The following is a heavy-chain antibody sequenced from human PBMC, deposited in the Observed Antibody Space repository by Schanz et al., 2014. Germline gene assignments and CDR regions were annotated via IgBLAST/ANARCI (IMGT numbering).Heavy chain of an antibody. CDR2: ISSGSSYA. Sequence: VQLVESGGGVVQPGRSLRLSCAAYGFTLSSYAMHWVRQAPGKGLEWVSDISSGSSYANYADSVKGRVTISRDNAKNSLYLQMNSLRAEDTAVYYCAREQIMAAAGLVDYWGHGTLVTVSS. D-gene: IGHD6-13*01. CDR3: AREQIMAAAGLVDY. CDR1: GFTLSSYA. V-gene: IGHV3-21*05. J-gene: IGHJ4*01.